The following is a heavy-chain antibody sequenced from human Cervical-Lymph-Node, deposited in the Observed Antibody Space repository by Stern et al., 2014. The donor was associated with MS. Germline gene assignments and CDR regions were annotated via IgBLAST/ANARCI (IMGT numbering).Heavy chain of an antibody. CDR2: INTNTGNP. D-gene: IGHD4-17*01. CDR3: ARVWSRYGDYGMDV. CDR1: GYIFTNYA. Sequence: QVQLVQSGSELKKPGASVKVSCKASGYIFTNYAMNWVRPAPGQGLEWMGWINTNTGNPTYAQGFTGRFVFSLDTSVSTAYLQISSLKAEDTAVYYCARVWSRYGDYGMDVWGQGTTVTVS. V-gene: IGHV7-4-1*02. J-gene: IGHJ6*02.